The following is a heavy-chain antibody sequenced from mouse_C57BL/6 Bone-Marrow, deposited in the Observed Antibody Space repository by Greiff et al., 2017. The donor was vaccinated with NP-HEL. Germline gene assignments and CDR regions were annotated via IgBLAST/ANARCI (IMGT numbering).Heavy chain of an antibody. Sequence: EVQVVESEGGLVQPGSSMKLSCTASGFTFSDYYMAWVRQVPEKGLEWVANINYDGSSTYYLDSLKSRFIISRDNAKNILYLQMSSLKSEDTATYYCARRRDGSYAMDYWGQGTSVTVSS. CDR2: INYDGSST. CDR3: ARRRDGSYAMDY. D-gene: IGHD2-3*01. J-gene: IGHJ4*01. V-gene: IGHV5-16*01. CDR1: GFTFSDYY.